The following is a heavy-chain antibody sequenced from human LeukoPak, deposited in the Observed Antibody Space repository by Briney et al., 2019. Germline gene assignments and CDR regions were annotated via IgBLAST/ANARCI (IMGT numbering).Heavy chain of an antibody. CDR3: AKVGAPDYYGSGSGY. Sequence: PGGSLRLSCAASGFTFSSYWMSWVRQAPGKGLEWVANIKQDGSEKYYVDSVKGRFTISRDNAKNSLYLQMNSLRAEDTAVYYCAKVGAPDYYGSGSGYWGQGTLVTVSS. D-gene: IGHD3-10*01. V-gene: IGHV3-7*01. CDR2: IKQDGSEK. J-gene: IGHJ4*02. CDR1: GFTFSSYW.